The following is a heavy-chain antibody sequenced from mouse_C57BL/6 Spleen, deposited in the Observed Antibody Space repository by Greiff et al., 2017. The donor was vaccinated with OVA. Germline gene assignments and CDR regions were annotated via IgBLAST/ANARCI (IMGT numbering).Heavy chain of an antibody. J-gene: IGHJ1*03. CDR2: ISSGSSTI. D-gene: IGHD4-1*01. CDR3: ARRAGTGYFDV. CDR1: GFTFSDYG. V-gene: IGHV5-17*01. Sequence: EVQLVESGGGLVKPGGSLKLSCAASGFTFSDYGMHWVRQAPEKGLEWVAYISSGSSTIYYEDKVKGRFTIARDNAKNTLFLQMTSLRSEDTAMYYCARRAGTGYFDVWGTGTTVTVSS.